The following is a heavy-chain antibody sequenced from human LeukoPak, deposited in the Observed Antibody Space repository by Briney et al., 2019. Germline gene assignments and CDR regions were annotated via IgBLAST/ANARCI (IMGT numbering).Heavy chain of an antibody. Sequence: SETLSLTCAVYGGSFSGYYWSWIRQPPGKGLEWIGEINHSGSTNYNPSLKSRVTISVDTSKNQFSLKLSSVTAADMAVYYCARGLAVAGAYDNDYWGQGTLVTVSS. J-gene: IGHJ4*02. CDR1: GGSFSGYY. CDR2: INHSGST. CDR3: ARGLAVAGAYDNDY. V-gene: IGHV4-34*01. D-gene: IGHD6-19*01.